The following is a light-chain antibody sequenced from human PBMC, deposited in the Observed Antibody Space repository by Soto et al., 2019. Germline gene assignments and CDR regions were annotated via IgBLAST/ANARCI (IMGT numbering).Light chain of an antibody. CDR1: QSVSSN. CDR2: GAS. CDR3: QQYNNWPPMYT. V-gene: IGKV3-15*01. Sequence: EIVMTQSPATLSVSPGERATLSCRASQSVSSNLAWYQQKPGQAPRLLIYGASTRATDIPARFSGSGSGTEFTLTISSLQSEDFAVYYCQQYNNWPPMYTLGQGTKLEIK. J-gene: IGKJ2*01.